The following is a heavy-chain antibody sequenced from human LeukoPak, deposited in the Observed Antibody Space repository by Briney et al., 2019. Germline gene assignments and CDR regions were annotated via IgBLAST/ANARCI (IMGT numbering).Heavy chain of an antibody. CDR3: ARQVGPDY. J-gene: IGHJ4*02. CDR1: GFTFRNYA. Sequence: GGSLRLSCAVSGFTFRNYAMIWVRQAPGKGLECVSAIGGSGSHTYFADSVKGRFTISRDNSKNALYLQMNSLRAGDTAVYYCARQVGPDYWGQGTLVTVSS. V-gene: IGHV3-23*01. CDR2: IGGSGSHT.